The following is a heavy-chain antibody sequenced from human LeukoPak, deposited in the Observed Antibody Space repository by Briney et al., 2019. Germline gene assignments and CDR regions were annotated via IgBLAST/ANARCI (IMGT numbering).Heavy chain of an antibody. CDR2: MNPNSGNT. J-gene: IGHJ6*03. V-gene: IGHV1-8*03. CDR1: GYTFTSYD. D-gene: IGHD3-10*01. CDR3: ARGIQLWFGELWGDYYYYYMDV. Sequence: GASVKVSCKASGYTFTSYDINWVRQATGQGLEWMGWMNPNSGNTGYAQKFQGRVTITRNTSISTAYMELSSLRSEDTAVYYCARGIQLWFGELWGDYYYYYMDVWGKGTTVTVSS.